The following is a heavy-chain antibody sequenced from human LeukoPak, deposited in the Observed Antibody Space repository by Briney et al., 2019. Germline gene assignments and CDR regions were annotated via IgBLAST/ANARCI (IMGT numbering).Heavy chain of an antibody. CDR2: ISHDGII. CDR1: GFTFSSYV. J-gene: IGHJ4*02. V-gene: IGHV3-74*01. Sequence: PGGSLRLSCGTAGFTFSSYVMHWVRRTPGKGLVWVSRISHDGIISYADSVKGRFTISRDNAKNSLYLHMNSLRAEDTALYYCAKDVAGSFEYLDYWGQGTLVTVSS. CDR3: AKDVAGSFEYLDY. D-gene: IGHD6-19*01.